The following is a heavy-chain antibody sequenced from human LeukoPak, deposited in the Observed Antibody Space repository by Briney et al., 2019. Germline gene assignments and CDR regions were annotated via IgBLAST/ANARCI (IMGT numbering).Heavy chain of an antibody. V-gene: IGHV3-48*03. Sequence: GGSLRLSCAASGFTLWRYEITGLRQAPGKGLEWVSYISSSGSTKYYADSLMGRFTLSRDNAKKSLYLQMNSLRAADTAVYYCARDSLTETLIGPYDYWGQGTLVTVSS. CDR3: ARDSLTETLIGPYDY. CDR1: GFTLWRYE. CDR2: ISSSGSTK. J-gene: IGHJ4*02.